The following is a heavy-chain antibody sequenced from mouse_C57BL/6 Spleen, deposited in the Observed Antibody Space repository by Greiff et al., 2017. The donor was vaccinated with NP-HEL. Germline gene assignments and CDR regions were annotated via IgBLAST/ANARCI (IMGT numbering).Heavy chain of an antibody. D-gene: IGHD3-3*01. V-gene: IGHV1-26*01. CDR3: GRGDVETWFAY. CDR1: GYTFTDYY. Sequence: VQLQQSGPELVKPGASVKISCKASGYTFTDYYMNWVKQSHGKSLEWIGDINPNNGGTSYNQKFKGKATLTVDKSSSTAYMELRSLTSEDSAVVYRGRGDVETWFAYWGQGTLVTVSA. CDR2: INPNNGGT. J-gene: IGHJ3*01.